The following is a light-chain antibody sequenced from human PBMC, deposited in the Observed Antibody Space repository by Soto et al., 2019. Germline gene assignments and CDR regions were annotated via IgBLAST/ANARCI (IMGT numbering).Light chain of an antibody. CDR2: DAS. CDR1: QSIDNW. CDR3: QHYNGYPYT. V-gene: IGKV1-5*01. Sequence: DIQMSHSPSPLSSSILDIFSVTCLASQSIDNWLALYQQKPGKAPQLLIYDASRVKTGVPSRFTASGSGTEFTLTINTLQADDSATYFCQHYNGYPYTFGPGTKVDIK. J-gene: IGKJ2*01.